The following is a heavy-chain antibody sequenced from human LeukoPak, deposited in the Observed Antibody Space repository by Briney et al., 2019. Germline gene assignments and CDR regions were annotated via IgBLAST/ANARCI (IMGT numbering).Heavy chain of an antibody. Sequence: GASVKVPCKASGYTFTSYGISWVRPAPGQGLEWMGRIIPILGIANYAQKFQGRVTITADKSTSTAYMELSSLRSEDTAVYYCARVHPGDIWGQGTMVTVSS. CDR1: GYTFTSYG. J-gene: IGHJ3*02. D-gene: IGHD3-10*01. CDR3: ARVHPGDI. V-gene: IGHV1-69*04. CDR2: IIPILGIA.